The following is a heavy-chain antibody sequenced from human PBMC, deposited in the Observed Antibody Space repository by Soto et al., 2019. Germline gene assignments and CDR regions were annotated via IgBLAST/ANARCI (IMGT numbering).Heavy chain of an antibody. CDR3: ARVYNHPRKFDL. V-gene: IGHV3-72*01. Sequence: EVQLVESGGGLVQPGGSLRLSCVGSGFTFSGPYMDWVRQAPGKGLEWVGRIRNKANSYPTDYAASVEGRFTISRDDSKNSLYLQMNSLQTEDTALYYCARVYNHPRKFDLWGQGTLVTVSS. D-gene: IGHD1-1*01. CDR2: IRNKANSYPT. CDR1: GFTFSGPY. J-gene: IGHJ5*02.